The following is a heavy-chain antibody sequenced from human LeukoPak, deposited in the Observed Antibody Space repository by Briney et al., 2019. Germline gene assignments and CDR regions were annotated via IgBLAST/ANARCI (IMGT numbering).Heavy chain of an antibody. CDR1: GFTFSAFS. CDR3: ARHRGMATIDRGGAIDF. V-gene: IGHV3-21*01. Sequence: GGYLRLSCAASGFTFSAFSMNWVRQAPGKGLERVSYISSSGMYIYYTDSVKGRFAVSRDNDKKLVYLEMTSLRVEDTAVYYCARHRGMATIDRGGAIDFWGQGTAFSVSS. J-gene: IGHJ3*01. CDR2: ISSSGMYI. D-gene: IGHD5-24*01.